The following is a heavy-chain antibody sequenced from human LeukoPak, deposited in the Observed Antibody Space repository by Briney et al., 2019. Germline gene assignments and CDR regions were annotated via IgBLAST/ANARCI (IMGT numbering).Heavy chain of an antibody. CDR3: ASEQPTVTTGNFDY. CDR2: INPSGGST. CDR1: GYTFTSYY. D-gene: IGHD4-17*01. V-gene: IGHV1-46*01. J-gene: IGHJ4*02. Sequence: ASVKVSCKASGYTFTSYYMHWLLQAPGQGLEWMGIINPSGGSTSYAQKFQGRVTMTRDTSTSTVYMERSSLRSEDTAVYYCASEQPTVTTGNFDYWGQGTLVTVSS.